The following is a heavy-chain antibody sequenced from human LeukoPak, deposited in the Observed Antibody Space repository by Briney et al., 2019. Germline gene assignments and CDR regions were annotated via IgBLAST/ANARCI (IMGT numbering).Heavy chain of an antibody. J-gene: IGHJ4*02. CDR3: AQITGGPFDY. CDR2: ISGSGGST. D-gene: IGHD7-27*01. CDR1: GITFSSNA. Sequence: GSLRLSCAASGITFSSNAMSWVRQAPGKGLEWVSAISGSGGSTYYADSVKGRFTISRDNSKNTLYLQMNSLRAEDTAVYSCAQITGGPFDYWGQGTLVTVSS. V-gene: IGHV3-23*01.